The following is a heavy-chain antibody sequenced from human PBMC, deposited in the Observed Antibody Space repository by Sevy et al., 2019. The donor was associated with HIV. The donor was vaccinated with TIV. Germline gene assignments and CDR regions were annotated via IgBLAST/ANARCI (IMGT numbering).Heavy chain of an antibody. Sequence: GGSLRLSCAASGFTFSNYNMNWVRQAPGNGLEWVSSISSSSNYISYADSMKGRFTISRDNAKNSLYLQMNSLRAEDTAVYYCARVVAYCSGGSCFPGYYYGMDVWGQGTTVTVSS. V-gene: IGHV3-21*01. D-gene: IGHD2-15*01. J-gene: IGHJ6*02. CDR3: ARVVAYCSGGSCFPGYYYGMDV. CDR1: GFTFSNYN. CDR2: ISSSSNYI.